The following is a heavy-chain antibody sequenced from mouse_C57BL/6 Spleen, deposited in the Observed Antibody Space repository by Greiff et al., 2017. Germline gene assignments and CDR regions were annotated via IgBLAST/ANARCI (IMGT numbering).Heavy chain of an antibody. J-gene: IGHJ1*03. CDR3: ARWDYYGGYFDV. CDR2: IHPNSGST. CDR1: GYTFTSYW. V-gene: IGHV1-64*01. Sequence: VQLQQPGAELVKPGASVKLSCKASGYTFTSYWLHWVKQRPGQGLEWIGMIHPNSGSTNYNEKFKSKATLTVDKSSSTAYMQLSSLTSEDSAVYYCARWDYYGGYFDVWGTGTTVTVAS. D-gene: IGHD1-1*01.